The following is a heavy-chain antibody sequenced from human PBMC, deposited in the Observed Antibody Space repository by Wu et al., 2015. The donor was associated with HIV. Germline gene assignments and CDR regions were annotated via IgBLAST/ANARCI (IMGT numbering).Heavy chain of an antibody. Sequence: QVQLVQSGAEVKKPESSVKVSCKASGGAFSSDAISWVRQAPGQGLEWMGRIIPIFGTTKYAQKFQGRVTITADESTSTAYMELRSLRFEDTAVYYCARDDNFASGSQYTPAFDIWGQGTMVTVSS. J-gene: IGHJ3*02. V-gene: IGHV1-69*13. CDR2: IIPIFGTT. CDR3: ARDDNFASGSQYTPAFDI. CDR1: GGAFSSDA. D-gene: IGHD3-10*01.